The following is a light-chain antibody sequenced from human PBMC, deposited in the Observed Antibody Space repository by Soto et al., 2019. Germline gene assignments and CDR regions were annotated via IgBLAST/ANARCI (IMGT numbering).Light chain of an antibody. CDR1: QSIHTS. J-gene: IGKJ5*01. CDR3: QQRNVWPPIT. CDR2: DST. V-gene: IGKV3-11*01. Sequence: EIVLTQSPATLSLSPGERATLSCRASQSIHTSLAWYQQKPGQPPRLVVYDSTLRANGVPDRFGGSMCGTEFILPINNLEPEDFSVYYCQQRNVWPPITFGQGTRLDIK.